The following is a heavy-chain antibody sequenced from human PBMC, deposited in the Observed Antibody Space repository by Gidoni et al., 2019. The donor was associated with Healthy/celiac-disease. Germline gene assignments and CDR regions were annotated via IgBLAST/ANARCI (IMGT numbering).Heavy chain of an antibody. CDR2: INPNSGGT. J-gene: IGHJ5*02. Sequence: QVQLVQSGAEVKKPGASVKVSCTSSGYTFTGYYMHWVRQAPGQGLEWMGWINPNSGGTNYAQKFQGWVTMTRDTSISTAYMELSRLRSDDTAVYYCARATSSGWDNWFDPWGQGTLVTVSS. D-gene: IGHD6-19*01. CDR3: ARATSSGWDNWFDP. V-gene: IGHV1-2*04. CDR1: GYTFTGYY.